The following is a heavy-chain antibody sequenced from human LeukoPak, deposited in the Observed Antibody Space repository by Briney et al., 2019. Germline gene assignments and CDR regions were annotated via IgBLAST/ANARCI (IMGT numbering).Heavy chain of an antibody. CDR1: GGSFSGYY. J-gene: IGHJ4*02. D-gene: IGHD3-10*01. Sequence: SETLSLTCAVYGGSFSGYYWSWMRQPPGKGLEWIGEINHSGSTNYNPSLKSRVTISVDTSKNQFSLKLSSVTAADTAVYYCARVLLGDANYFDYWGQGTLVTVSS. CDR2: INHSGST. V-gene: IGHV4-34*01. CDR3: ARVLLGDANYFDY.